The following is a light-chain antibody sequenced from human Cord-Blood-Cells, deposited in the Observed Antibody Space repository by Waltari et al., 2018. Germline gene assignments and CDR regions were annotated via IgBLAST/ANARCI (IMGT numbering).Light chain of an antibody. CDR3: CSYAGSSTSVV. J-gene: IGLJ2*01. CDR1: SSDVGSYNL. Sequence: QSALTQPASVSGAPGQSITISCTGTSSDVGSYNLVSWYQQHPGKAPKLIIYEGSKRPSGVSTRFSGSKSGNTASLTISRLQAEDEADYYCCSYAGSSTSVVFGGGTKLTVL. CDR2: EGS. V-gene: IGLV2-23*01.